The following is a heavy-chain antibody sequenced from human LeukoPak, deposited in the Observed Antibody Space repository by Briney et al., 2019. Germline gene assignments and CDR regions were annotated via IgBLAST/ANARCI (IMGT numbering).Heavy chain of an antibody. CDR3: ARVYYDSSGYPEQYDY. Sequence: GGSLRLSCAASGFTFSSYSMTWVRQAPGKGLEWVSSISSSSSYIYYADSVKGRFTISRDNAKNSLYLQMNSLRAEDTAVYYCARVYYDSSGYPEQYDYWGQGTLVTVSS. D-gene: IGHD3-22*01. CDR1: GFTFSSYS. V-gene: IGHV3-21*01. J-gene: IGHJ4*02. CDR2: ISSSSSYI.